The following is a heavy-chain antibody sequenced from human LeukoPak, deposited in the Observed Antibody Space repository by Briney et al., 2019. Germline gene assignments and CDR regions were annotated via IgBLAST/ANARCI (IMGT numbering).Heavy chain of an antibody. V-gene: IGHV4-30-2*01. CDR3: ARAGDSDTYYCPFQH. J-gene: IGHJ1*01. CDR1: GGSISSGGYY. D-gene: IGHD3-10*01. Sequence: PSETLSLTCTVSGGSISSGGYYWSWIRQPPGKGVEWIGYIYHSGSTYYNPSLKSRVTISVDRSKNQFSLKLSSVTAADTAVYYCARAGDSDTYYCPFQHWGQGTLVTVSS. CDR2: IYHSGST.